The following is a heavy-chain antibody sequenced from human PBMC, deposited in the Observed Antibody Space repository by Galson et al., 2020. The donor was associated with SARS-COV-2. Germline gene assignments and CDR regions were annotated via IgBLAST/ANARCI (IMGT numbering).Heavy chain of an antibody. D-gene: IGHD3-9*01. CDR1: GGSISSSSYY. CDR2: IYYSGST. V-gene: IGHV4-39*01. Sequence: ASETLSLTCTVSGGSISSSSYYWGWIRQPPGKGLEWIGGIYYSGSTYYNPSLKSRVTISVDTSKNQFSLKLSSVTAADTAVYYCARHHDILTGYVYYYGMDVWGQGTTVTVSS. J-gene: IGHJ6*02. CDR3: ARHHDILTGYVYYYGMDV.